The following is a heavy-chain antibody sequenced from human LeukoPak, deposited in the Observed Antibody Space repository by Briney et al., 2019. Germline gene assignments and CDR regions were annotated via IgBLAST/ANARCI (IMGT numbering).Heavy chain of an antibody. CDR1: GGSISSYY. D-gene: IGHD6-13*01. CDR3: ARGVYIAAAQYGY. Sequence: PSETLSLTCTVSGGSISSYYWSWIRQPPGKGLEWIGYIYYSGTTNYNPSLKSRITISADTSKNQFSLKLSSVTAADTAVYYCARGVYIAAAQYGYWGQGTLVTVSS. J-gene: IGHJ4*02. CDR2: IYYSGTT. V-gene: IGHV4-59*01.